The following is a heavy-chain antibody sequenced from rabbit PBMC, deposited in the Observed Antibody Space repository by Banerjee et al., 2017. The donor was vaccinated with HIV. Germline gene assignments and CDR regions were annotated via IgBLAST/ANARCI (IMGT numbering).Heavy chain of an antibody. D-gene: IGHD2-1*01. Sequence: QEQLEESGGDLVKPEGSLTLTCTASGFSFSNKYVMCWVRQAPGKGLEWIACINTSSGVTVYATWAKGRFTISKTSWTTVTLQMTSLTGAETATYFCARDPGGSMDLWGPGTLVTVS. CDR3: ARDPGGSMDL. J-gene: IGHJ4*01. CDR2: INTSSGVT. CDR1: GFSFSNKYV. V-gene: IGHV1S45*01.